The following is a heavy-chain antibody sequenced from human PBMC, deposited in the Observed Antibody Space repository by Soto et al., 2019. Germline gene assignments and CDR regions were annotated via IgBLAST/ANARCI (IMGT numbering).Heavy chain of an antibody. V-gene: IGHV3-48*03. D-gene: IGHD2-15*01. Sequence: EGQVVESGGGLVQPGGSLKLSCAVSGFSVDTYDMNWVRQAPGKGLEWIAYVSRGTITTDYADSVKGHFTVSRDNPKNSVHLLMSHLIAEDTAMYYCARDRLSSWPTALDIWGQGTMVTVAS. J-gene: IGHJ3*02. CDR3: ARDRLSSWPTALDI. CDR2: VSRGTITT. CDR1: GFSVDTYD.